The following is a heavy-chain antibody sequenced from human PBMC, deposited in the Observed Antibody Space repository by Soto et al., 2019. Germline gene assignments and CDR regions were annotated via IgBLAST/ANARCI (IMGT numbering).Heavy chain of an antibody. D-gene: IGHD6-13*01. CDR3: ARERRVVGGYSSSWYDYFDS. V-gene: IGHV4-34*02. CDR1: GGSFSTYF. Sequence: QVQLQQWGAGLLKPSETLSLTCSVDGGSFSTYFWTWVRQPPGKGLEWIGEINQSGSSSYNPSLESRVSISVDTSKKQFSLKLSSVTAADTAVYHCARERRVVGGYSSSWYDYFDSWGQGTLVTVSS. J-gene: IGHJ4*02. CDR2: INQSGSS.